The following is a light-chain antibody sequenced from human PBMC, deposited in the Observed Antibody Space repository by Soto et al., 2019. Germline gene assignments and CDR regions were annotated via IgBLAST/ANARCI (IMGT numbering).Light chain of an antibody. CDR1: QSISSW. J-gene: IGKJ1*01. CDR3: QQYKT. Sequence: DIQMTQSPSTLSASVGDRVTITCRASQSISSWLAWYQQKPWKAPKLLIYKASSLESGVPSRFSGSGSGTEFTLTISSLKPDDFATYYCQQYKTFGQGTKVAIK. V-gene: IGKV1-5*03. CDR2: KAS.